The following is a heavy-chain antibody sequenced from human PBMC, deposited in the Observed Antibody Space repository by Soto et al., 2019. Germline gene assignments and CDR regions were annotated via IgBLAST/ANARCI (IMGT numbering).Heavy chain of an antibody. V-gene: IGHV1-46*01. CDR3: AGAPGSDIVVVPAVNYYYYYGMDV. J-gene: IGHJ6*02. Sequence: ASVKVSCKASGYTFTSYYMHWVRRAPGQGLEWMGIINPSGGSTSYAQKFQGRVTMTRDTSTSTVYMELSSLRSEDTAVYYCAGAPGSDIVVVPAVNYYYYYGMDVWGQGTTVTVSS. CDR2: INPSGGST. CDR1: GYTFTSYY. D-gene: IGHD2-2*01.